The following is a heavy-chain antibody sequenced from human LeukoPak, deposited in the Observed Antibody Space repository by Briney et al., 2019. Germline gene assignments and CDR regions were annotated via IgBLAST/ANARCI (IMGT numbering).Heavy chain of an antibody. CDR2: INHRGST. CDR3: ARGGIVVATDY. CDR1: GGSFSGYY. D-gene: IGHD6-19*01. Sequence: PSETLSLTCDVYGGSFSGYYWSWIRQPPGKGLEWIGEINHRGSTNYNPSLKSRVTISVDTSKNQFSLKLTFVTAADAAVYYCARGGIVVATDYWGQGTLVTVSS. V-gene: IGHV4-34*01. J-gene: IGHJ4*02.